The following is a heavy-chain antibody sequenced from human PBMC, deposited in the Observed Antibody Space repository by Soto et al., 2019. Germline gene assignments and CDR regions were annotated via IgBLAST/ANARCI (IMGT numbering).Heavy chain of an antibody. CDR2: IFDSGST. V-gene: IGHV3-66*01. CDR3: ARGDFDD. Sequence: EMQLAESGGGLVLPGGSLKLSCAASGFTVSSNYMSWVRQAPGKGLDWVSIIFDSGSTFYADSVKGRFTISRDNSQNTVNLQLNSLRVEDPALYYCARGDFDDWGQGTLVTVSS. J-gene: IGHJ4*02. CDR1: GFTVSSNY.